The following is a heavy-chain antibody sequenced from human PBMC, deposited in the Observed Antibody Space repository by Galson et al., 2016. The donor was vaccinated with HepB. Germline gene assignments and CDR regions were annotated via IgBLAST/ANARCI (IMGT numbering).Heavy chain of an antibody. CDR1: GFTFSSYW. V-gene: IGHV3-7*03. CDR3: ARALVSFYDSSGYYYVMPHDAFDI. J-gene: IGHJ3*02. Sequence: SLRLSCAASGFTFSSYWMTWVRQAPGKVLEWVANIKQDGSEKYYVDSVKGRFTISRDNAKNSLYLQMNSLRAEDTAVYYCARALVSFYDSSGYYYVMPHDAFDIWGQGTVVTVSS. D-gene: IGHD3-22*01. CDR2: IKQDGSEK.